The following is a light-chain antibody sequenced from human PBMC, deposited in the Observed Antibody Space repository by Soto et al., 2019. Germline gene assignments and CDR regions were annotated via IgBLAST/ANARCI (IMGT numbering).Light chain of an antibody. Sequence: EIVLTQSPATLSLSPGERATLSCRASRSVSTFLAWYQQKPGQAPRLLIHDASNRATGIPARFSGSGSGTEFTLTISSLQSEDFAVYYCQQYNNWLITFGQGTRLENK. CDR1: RSVSTF. CDR2: DAS. CDR3: QQYNNWLIT. J-gene: IGKJ5*01. V-gene: IGKV3-11*01.